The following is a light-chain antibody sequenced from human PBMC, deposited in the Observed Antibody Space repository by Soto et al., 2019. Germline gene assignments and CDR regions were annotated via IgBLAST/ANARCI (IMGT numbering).Light chain of an antibody. CDR3: QVWDSSTDQPV. V-gene: IGLV3-21*02. Sequence: SYALTQPPSVSVAPGQTARITCDGTNIGSESVHWYQQKPGQAPVLVVYDDSDRPSGIPERFSGSSSGNTATLTITRVEAGDEADFYCQVWDSSTDQPVFGTGTKLTVL. J-gene: IGLJ1*01. CDR1: NIGSES. CDR2: DDS.